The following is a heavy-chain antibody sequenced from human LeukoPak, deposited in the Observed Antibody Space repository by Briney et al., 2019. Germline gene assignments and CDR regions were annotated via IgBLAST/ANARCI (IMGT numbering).Heavy chain of an antibody. J-gene: IGHJ4*02. D-gene: IGHD1-26*01. CDR2: ISGSGGST. Sequence: GGSLRLSCAASGFTFSSYAMSWVRQAPGKGLEWVSAISGSGGSTYYADSVKGRFTISRDNSKNTLYLQMNSLRAEDTAVYYCARGEGVLSYYGSTYFDYWGQGTLVTVSS. V-gene: IGHV3-23*01. CDR3: ARGEGVLSYYGSTYFDY. CDR1: GFTFSSYA.